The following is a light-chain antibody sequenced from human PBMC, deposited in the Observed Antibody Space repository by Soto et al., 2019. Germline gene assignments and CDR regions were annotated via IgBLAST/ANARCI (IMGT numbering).Light chain of an antibody. CDR1: SSDVGRYDY. CDR2: DVT. V-gene: IGLV2-11*01. J-gene: IGLJ1*01. CDR3: CSFAGSYSYV. Sequence: QSALTQPRSVSGSPGQSVTISCTGTSSDVGRYDYVSWYQQHPGKAPKLIVYDVTKRPSGVPDRFSGSKSGNTASLTISGLQAEDEADYSCCSFAGSYSYVFGTGTKVTVL.